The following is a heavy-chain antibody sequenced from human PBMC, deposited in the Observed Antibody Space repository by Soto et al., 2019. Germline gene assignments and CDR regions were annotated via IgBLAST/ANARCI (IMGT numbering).Heavy chain of an antibody. V-gene: IGHV4-30-4*01. Sequence: PSETLSLTCTVSGCSISSGDYYWSWIRQPPGKGLEWIGYIYYSGSTYYNPSLKSRVTISVDTSKNQFSLKLSSVTAADTAVYYCARDSFASQSRNHYYYYGMDVWGQGTTVTVPS. J-gene: IGHJ6*02. D-gene: IGHD4-4*01. CDR2: IYYSGST. CDR1: GCSISSGDYY. CDR3: ARDSFASQSRNHYYYYGMDV.